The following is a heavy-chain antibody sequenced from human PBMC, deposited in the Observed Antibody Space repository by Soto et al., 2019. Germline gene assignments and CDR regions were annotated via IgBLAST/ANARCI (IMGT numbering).Heavy chain of an antibody. J-gene: IGHJ4*02. CDR2: IYYSGST. CDR3: ARFVFCEGRGSCYSRFDS. CDR1: VFSIISYC. Sequence: SETLSLTCTLSVFSIISYCCGWVRQPAGKGLEWIGYIYYSGSTNYNPSLKSRVTISVDTSKNQFSLKLSSVTAADTAVYYCARFVFCEGRGSCYSRFDSWGQGTLXPVSS. D-gene: IGHD2-15*01. V-gene: IGHV4-59*01.